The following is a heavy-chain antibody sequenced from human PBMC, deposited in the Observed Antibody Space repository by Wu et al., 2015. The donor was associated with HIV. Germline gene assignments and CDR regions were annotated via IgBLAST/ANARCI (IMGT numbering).Heavy chain of an antibody. D-gene: IGHD4-17*01. CDR1: GGTFSNYA. Sequence: QVQLVQSGSEMKKPGSSLKLSCKASGGTFSNYAISWVRQAPGQGLEWMGWINPNSGGTNYAQKFQGRVTMTRDTSISTAYMELSRLRSDDTAVYYCAREGPVTLGSITLFDYWGQGTLVTVSS. J-gene: IGHJ4*02. V-gene: IGHV1-2*02. CDR3: AREGPVTLGSITLFDY. CDR2: INPNSGGT.